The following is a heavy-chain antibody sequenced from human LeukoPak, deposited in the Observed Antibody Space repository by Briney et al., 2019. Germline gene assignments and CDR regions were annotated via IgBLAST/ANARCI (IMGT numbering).Heavy chain of an antibody. Sequence: PGGSLRLSCVASGFTFRSYSLNWVRQAPGKGLEWISYISGTSSTIYYTDSVKGRFTISRDNGKNSLYLQMNSLEVEDTAMYYCARDGTGGVNYLGAGSYDSWGQGTLVVVSS. D-gene: IGHD3-10*01. CDR3: ARDGTGGVNYLGAGSYDS. CDR1: GFTFRSYS. V-gene: IGHV3-48*01. CDR2: ISGTSSTI. J-gene: IGHJ4*02.